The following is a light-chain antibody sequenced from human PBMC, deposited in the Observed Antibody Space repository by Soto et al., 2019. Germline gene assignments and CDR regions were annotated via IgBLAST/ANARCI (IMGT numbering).Light chain of an antibody. J-gene: IGKJ1*01. V-gene: IGKV1-5*03. CDR3: QQYDGYSWT. CDR1: QSLSGR. Sequence: DIQMTQSPSTLSASVGDRVTITCRASQSLSGRLAWYQQEPGKAPKLLIYMASTLASGVPARFSGSGSGTDFTLTISSLQPDDFATYYCQQYDGYSWTFGQGTKVEIK. CDR2: MAS.